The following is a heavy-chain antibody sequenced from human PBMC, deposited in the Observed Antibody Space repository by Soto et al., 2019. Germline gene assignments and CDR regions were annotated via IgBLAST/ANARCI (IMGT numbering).Heavy chain of an antibody. J-gene: IGHJ4*02. CDR3: ARDNSVDYGDYGVPVYFEY. Sequence: ASVKVSCKASGYTFTSYGISWVRQAPGQGLEWMGWISAYNGNTNYAQKLQGRVTMTTDTSTSTAYMELRSLRSDDTAVYYCARDNSVDYGDYGVPVYFEYWGQGTLVTVSS. V-gene: IGHV1-18*01. D-gene: IGHD4-17*01. CDR1: GYTFTSYG. CDR2: ISAYNGNT.